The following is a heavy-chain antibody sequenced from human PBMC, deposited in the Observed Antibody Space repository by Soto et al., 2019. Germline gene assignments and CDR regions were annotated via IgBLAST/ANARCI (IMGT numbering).Heavy chain of an antibody. CDR3: ARDPGYYGMDV. CDR2: IYHSGST. CDR1: GYSISSGYY. V-gene: IGHV4-38-2*02. D-gene: IGHD3-10*01. Sequence: SETLSLTCAVSGYSISSGYYWGWIRQPPGKGLEWIGSIYHSGSTYYNPSLKSRVTISVDTSKNQFSLKLSSVTAADTAVYYCARDPGYYGMDVWGQGTTVTVSS. J-gene: IGHJ6*02.